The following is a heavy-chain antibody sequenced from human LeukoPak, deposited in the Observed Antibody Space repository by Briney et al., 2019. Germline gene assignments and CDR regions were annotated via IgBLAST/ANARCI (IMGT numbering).Heavy chain of an antibody. CDR1: GFTFSSYG. V-gene: IGHV3-33*01. CDR2: IWYDGSNK. Sequence: PGGSLRLSYAASGFTFSSYGMHWVRQAPGKGLEWVAVIWYDGSNKYYADSVKGRFTISRDNSKNTLYLQMNSLRAEDTAVYYCARGDYYDSSGYYPYFDYWGQGTLVTVSS. J-gene: IGHJ4*02. CDR3: ARGDYYDSSGYYPYFDY. D-gene: IGHD3-22*01.